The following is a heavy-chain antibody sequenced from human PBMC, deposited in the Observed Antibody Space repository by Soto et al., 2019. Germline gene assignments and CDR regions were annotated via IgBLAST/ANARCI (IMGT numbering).Heavy chain of an antibody. D-gene: IGHD2-8*01. V-gene: IGHV3-9*01. CDR1: GFTFDAYA. Sequence: EVQLVESGGGSVQPGRSLRLSCAASGFTFDAYAMHWVRQAPGKGLEWVSGTTWKGGTLGYADSVRGRFTISRDNAKNSLYLQMNSLRPEDTALYYCAKDTTQPGMATVAGFGMNVWGQGTTVTVSS. CDR3: AKDTTQPGMATVAGFGMNV. CDR2: TTWKGGTL. J-gene: IGHJ6*02.